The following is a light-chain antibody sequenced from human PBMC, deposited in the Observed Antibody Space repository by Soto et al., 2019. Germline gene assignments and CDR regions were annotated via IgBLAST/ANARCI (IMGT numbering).Light chain of an antibody. CDR2: DAS. V-gene: IGKV3-11*01. J-gene: IGKJ4*01. CDR3: QQRSNWPPGPLT. CDR1: QSVSTY. Sequence: EIVLTQSPATLSLSPGERATLSCRASQSVSTYLAWYQQKPGQAPRLLIYDASNRATGIPGRFSGSGSGTDFTLTIISLEPEDFAVYDCQQRSNWPPGPLTFGGGTRVDI.